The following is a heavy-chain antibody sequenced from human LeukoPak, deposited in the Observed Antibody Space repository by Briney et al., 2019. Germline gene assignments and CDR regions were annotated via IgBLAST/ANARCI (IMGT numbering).Heavy chain of an antibody. CDR3: AREDDRDGYRIGY. D-gene: IGHD5-24*01. CDR1: GGSISSGRYE. CDR2: IYTSGST. V-gene: IGHV4-61*02. Sequence: SETLSLTCTVSGGSISSGRYEWSWIRQPAGNGLEWIGRIYTSGSTNYNRSRKSRFTISVDTSRNQFSLKLSSVTAADTAVYYCAREDDRDGYRIGYWGQGTLVTVSS. J-gene: IGHJ4*02.